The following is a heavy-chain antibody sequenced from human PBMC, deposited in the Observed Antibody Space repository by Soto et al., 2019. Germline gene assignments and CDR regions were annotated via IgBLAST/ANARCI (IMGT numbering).Heavy chain of an antibody. V-gene: IGHV6-1*01. CDR3: ARGTCDPRGDAQDI. CDR2: TYRRSKWYN. CDR1: GDSVSSNSAA. J-gene: IGHJ3*02. Sequence: SQTLSLTCAISGDSVSSNSAAWNWIRQSPSRGLEWLGRTYRRSKWYNDYTMSVRGRITISPDISKNQFSLLLNSVTPDDTAVYYWARGTCDPRGDAQDIWGQGTMVTVSS.